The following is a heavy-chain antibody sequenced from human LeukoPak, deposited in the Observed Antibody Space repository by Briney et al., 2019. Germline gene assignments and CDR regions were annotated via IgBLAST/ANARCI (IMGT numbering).Heavy chain of an antibody. CDR3: ARDPGDSSGYYLYYYFDY. CDR2: ISSSSSYI. CDR1: GFTFSSYS. Sequence: PGGSLRLSCAASGFTFSSYSMNWVRQAPGKGLELVSSISSSSSYIYYADSVKGRFTISRDNAKNSLYLQMNSLRAEDTAVYYCARDPGDSSGYYLYYYFDYWGQGTLVTVSS. V-gene: IGHV3-21*01. D-gene: IGHD3-22*01. J-gene: IGHJ4*02.